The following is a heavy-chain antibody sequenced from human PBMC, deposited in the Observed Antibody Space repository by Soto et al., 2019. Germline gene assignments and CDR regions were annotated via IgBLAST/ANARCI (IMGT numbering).Heavy chain of an antibody. D-gene: IGHD3-22*01. CDR2: ISSSSSYI. Sequence: GGSLRLSCAASGFTFSSDSMNWVRPAPGKGLEWVSSISSSSSYIYYADSVKGRFTISRDNVKNSLYLQMNSLRAEDTAVYYCARDSVSSSGYYYPHYWGQGTLVTVSS. CDR1: GFTFSSDS. CDR3: ARDSVSSSGYYYPHY. J-gene: IGHJ4*02. V-gene: IGHV3-21*01.